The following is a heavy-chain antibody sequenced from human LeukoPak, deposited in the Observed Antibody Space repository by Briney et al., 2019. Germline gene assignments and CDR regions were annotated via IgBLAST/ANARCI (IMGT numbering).Heavy chain of an antibody. Sequence: GGSLRLSCAASGFSFSSFAMTWVRQAPGKGLEWVSTIRSNGASAYNADSVKGRFTISRDNSKNTVYLQMNSLRVEDTAIYYCARGQEFDDGVFDSWGQGTLVTVSS. D-gene: IGHD1-1*01. CDR1: GFSFSSFA. J-gene: IGHJ4*02. V-gene: IGHV3-23*01. CDR2: IRSNGASA. CDR3: ARGQEFDDGVFDS.